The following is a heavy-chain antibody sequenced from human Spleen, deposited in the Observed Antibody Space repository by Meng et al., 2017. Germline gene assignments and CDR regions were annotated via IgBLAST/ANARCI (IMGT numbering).Heavy chain of an antibody. CDR1: GFPFSTCG. J-gene: IGHJ4*01. CDR3: LKGGWGSIFDY. CDR2: IRASDGAT. Sequence: EVKLVGAGGGLVRPGGSLRLSCAASGFPFSTCGMTWVRQAAGKGLEWVSTIRASDGATYYADSGKGRFTISRDNSKNTLYLQMSSLRAEDTAVYYCLKGGWGSIFDYWGQGTLVTVSS. V-gene: IGHV3-23*04. D-gene: IGHD2-21*01.